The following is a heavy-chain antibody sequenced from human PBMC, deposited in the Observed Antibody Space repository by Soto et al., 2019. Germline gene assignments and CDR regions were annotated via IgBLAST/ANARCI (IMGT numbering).Heavy chain of an antibody. J-gene: IGHJ6*02. CDR3: ARDTDFWSGYTYYYYGMDV. D-gene: IGHD3-3*01. CDR2: IYYSGST. V-gene: IGHV4-59*01. CDR1: GGSISSYY. Sequence: QVQLQESGPGLVKPSETLSLTCTVSGGSISSYYWSWIRQPPGKGLEWIGYIYYSGSTNYNPSLKSRVTISVDTSKNQFSLKLSSVTAADTAVYYCARDTDFWSGYTYYYYGMDVWGHGTTVTVSS.